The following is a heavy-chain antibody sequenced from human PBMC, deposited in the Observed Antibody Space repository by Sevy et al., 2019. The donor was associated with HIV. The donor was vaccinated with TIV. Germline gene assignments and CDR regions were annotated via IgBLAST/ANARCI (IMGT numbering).Heavy chain of an antibody. D-gene: IGHD4-17*01. CDR3: AREGDYGDNDFAS. CDR2: IRSKAYGETS. J-gene: IGHJ4*02. CDR1: GFTFSDYA. Sequence: GGSLRLSCKASGFTFSDYAMNWFRQAPGKGLEWIGFIRSKAYGETSEYAASVKGRFTISRDDSKNIAYLQLNRLKTEVTAVYYCAREGDYGDNDFASWGQGTLVTVSS. V-gene: IGHV3-49*03.